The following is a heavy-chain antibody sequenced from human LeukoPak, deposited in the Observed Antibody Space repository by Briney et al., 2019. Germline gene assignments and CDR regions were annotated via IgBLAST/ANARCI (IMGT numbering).Heavy chain of an antibody. CDR3: ARGRYTSSLYEWFDP. CDR1: GGSISSSSYY. V-gene: IGHV4-39*01. D-gene: IGHD3-16*02. J-gene: IGHJ5*02. CDR2: IYYSGST. Sequence: KPSETLSLTCTVSGGSISSSSYYWGWIRQPPGKGLEWIGSIYYSGSTYYNPSLESRVTISVDTSKNQFSLKLSSVTAADTAVFYCARGRYTSSLYEWFDPWGQGILVTVSS.